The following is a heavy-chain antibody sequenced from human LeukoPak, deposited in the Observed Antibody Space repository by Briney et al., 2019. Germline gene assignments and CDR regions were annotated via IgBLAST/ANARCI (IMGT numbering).Heavy chain of an antibody. Sequence: SETLSLTCTVSAYSITSGYFWGWIRQPPGKGLEWIGSIYHSGSTSYYPSLKSRVTISVDTSKNQFSLKLSSVTAADTAVYYCARVSGYYDSSGYPFYFDYWGQGTLVTVSS. V-gene: IGHV4-38-2*02. CDR2: IYHSGST. CDR3: ARVSGYYDSSGYPFYFDY. CDR1: AYSITSGYF. J-gene: IGHJ4*02. D-gene: IGHD3-22*01.